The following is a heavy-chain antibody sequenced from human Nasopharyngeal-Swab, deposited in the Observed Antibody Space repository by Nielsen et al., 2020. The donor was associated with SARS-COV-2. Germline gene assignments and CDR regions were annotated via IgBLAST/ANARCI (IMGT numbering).Heavy chain of an antibody. D-gene: IGHD2/OR15-2a*01. CDR2: ISGSGGST. Sequence: GESLKISCAASGSTLSSYAMSWVRQAPGKGLERVSAISGSGGSTYYADSVKGRFTISRDNSKNTLYLQMNSLRAEDTAVYYCAKEGSRTTVITIYWYFDLWGRGTRVNVSS. J-gene: IGHJ2*01. CDR3: AKEGSRTTVITIYWYFDL. V-gene: IGHV3-23*01. CDR1: GSTLSSYA.